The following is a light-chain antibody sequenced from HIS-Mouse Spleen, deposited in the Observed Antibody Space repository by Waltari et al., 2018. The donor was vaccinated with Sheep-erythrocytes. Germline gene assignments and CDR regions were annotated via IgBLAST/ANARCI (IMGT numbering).Light chain of an antibody. CDR3: AAWDESLNGPV. V-gene: IGLV1-44*01. CDR2: SNN. CDR1: SSNIGSNP. J-gene: IGLJ3*02. Sequence: QSVLTQPPSASGTPGQRVTISCSGSSSNIGSNPVNWYQQLPGTAPKLLIYSNNQRPSGVPDRFSGSKSGTSASLAISGLQSEDEADYYCAAWDESLNGPVFGGGTKLTVL.